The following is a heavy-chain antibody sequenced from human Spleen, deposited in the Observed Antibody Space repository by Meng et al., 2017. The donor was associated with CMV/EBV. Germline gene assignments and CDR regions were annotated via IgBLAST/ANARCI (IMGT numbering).Heavy chain of an antibody. D-gene: IGHD1-14*01. CDR1: GFTFSNYW. CDR3: ARSGRGTNSFDY. CDR2: INIDGSNT. J-gene: IGHJ4*02. V-gene: IGHV3-74*01. Sequence: CAGSGFTFSNYWMHWVRQAPGEGLVWVSRINIDGSNTRYADSVKGRFTISRDNAKNTMYLQINSLRAEDTAVYYCARSGRGTNSFDYWGQGTMVTVSS.